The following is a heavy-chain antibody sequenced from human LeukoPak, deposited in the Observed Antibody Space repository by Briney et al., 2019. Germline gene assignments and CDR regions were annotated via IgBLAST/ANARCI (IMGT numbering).Heavy chain of an antibody. CDR3: ARVSRGVFDI. D-gene: IGHD2/OR15-2a*01. J-gene: IGHJ3*02. CDR2: IYYSRST. CDR1: GGSISRYY. Sequence: SETLSLTCTVSGGSISRYYWSWVRQPPGKGLEWIGYIYYSRSTNYNPSLKSRVTISVDTSKNQFSLKLSSVTAADTAVYYCARVSRGVFDIWGQGTMVTVSS. V-gene: IGHV4-59*01.